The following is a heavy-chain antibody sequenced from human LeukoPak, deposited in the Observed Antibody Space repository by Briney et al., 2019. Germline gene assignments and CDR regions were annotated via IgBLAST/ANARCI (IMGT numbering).Heavy chain of an antibody. CDR3: ARVGRGSGWYYFDY. J-gene: IGHJ4*02. CDR2: IIPILGIA. CDR1: GGTFSSYA. Sequence: ASVKVSCKASGGTFSSYAISWVRQAPGQGLEWMGRIIPILGIANYAQKFQGRVTITADESTSTAYMELSSLRSEDTAVYYCARVGRGSGWYYFDYWGQGTLVTVSS. D-gene: IGHD6-19*01. V-gene: IGHV1-69*04.